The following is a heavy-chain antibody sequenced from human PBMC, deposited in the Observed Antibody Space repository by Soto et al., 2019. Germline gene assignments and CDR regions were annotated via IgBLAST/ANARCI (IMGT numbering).Heavy chain of an antibody. CDR2: ISYDGSNK. V-gene: IGHV3-30-3*01. D-gene: IGHD1-26*01. J-gene: IGHJ6*02. CDR3: AQSSSGSYYFDYYDGIDV. Sequence: GGSLRLSCAASGFTFSSYAMHWVRQAPGKGLEWVAVISYDGSNKYYADSVKGRFTISRDNSKNTLYLQMNSLRAEDTAVYYCAQSSSGSYYFDYYDGIDVCAQGTTDTVS. CDR1: GFTFSSYA.